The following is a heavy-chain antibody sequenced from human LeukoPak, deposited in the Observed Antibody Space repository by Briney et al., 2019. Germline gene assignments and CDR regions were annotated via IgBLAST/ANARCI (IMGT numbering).Heavy chain of an antibody. J-gene: IGHJ4*02. CDR2: IYPSDSDT. CDR1: GYTFTNHW. Sequence: GESLKISCKGSGYTFTNHWIGWVRQMPGKGLEWMGIIYPSDSDTRYSPSFQGQVTISADKSTSTAYLQWSSLKASDTAMYYCARQGRQRLVVVGETYFDYWGQGTLVTVSS. CDR3: ARQGRQRLVVVGETYFDY. D-gene: IGHD6-19*01. V-gene: IGHV5-51*01.